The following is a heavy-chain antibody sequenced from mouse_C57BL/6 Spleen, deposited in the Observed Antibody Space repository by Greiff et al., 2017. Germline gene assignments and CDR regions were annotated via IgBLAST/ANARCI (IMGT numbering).Heavy chain of an antibody. CDR1: GYTFTSYW. CDR2: IDPSDSYT. Sequence: QVQLQQPGAELVMPGASVKLSCKASGYTFTSYWMHWVKQRPGQGLEWIGEIDPSDSYTNYNQKFKGKSTLTVDKSSSTAYMQLSSLTSEDSAVYYCARSYYSNYVIDYWGQGTTLTVSS. D-gene: IGHD2-5*01. CDR3: ARSYYSNYVIDY. J-gene: IGHJ2*01. V-gene: IGHV1-69*01.